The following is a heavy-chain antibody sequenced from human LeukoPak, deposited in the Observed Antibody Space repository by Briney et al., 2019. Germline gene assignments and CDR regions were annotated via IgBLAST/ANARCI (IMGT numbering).Heavy chain of an antibody. J-gene: IGHJ4*02. Sequence: GGSLRLPCVASGFTFSSDRRNWVRQAPGKGREGVSTIYSGSDYIYYADSVKGRFTISRDNAKNSLYLQMNSLRAEDTAVYYCARDLPVSGAYHNFDCWGQGTLVTVSS. CDR1: GFTFSSDR. D-gene: IGHD5/OR15-5a*01. CDR3: ARDLPVSGAYHNFDC. V-gene: IGHV3-21*01. CDR2: IYSGSDYI.